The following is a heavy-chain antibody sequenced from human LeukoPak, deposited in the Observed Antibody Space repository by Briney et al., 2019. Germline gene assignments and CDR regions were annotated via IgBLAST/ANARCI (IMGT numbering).Heavy chain of an antibody. Sequence: PSETLSLTCAVYGGSFSGYHWTWIRQSPGKGLEWIGDINPSGSTYYNPSLKSRPTISVDTSKNQFSLKLRSVTAADTAVYYCARGRHDITMIVVVMTSVSYYLDVWGKGTMVTVS. D-gene: IGHD3-22*01. CDR2: INPSGST. CDR3: ARGRHDITMIVVVMTSVSYYLDV. J-gene: IGHJ6*03. V-gene: IGHV4-34*01. CDR1: GGSFSGYH.